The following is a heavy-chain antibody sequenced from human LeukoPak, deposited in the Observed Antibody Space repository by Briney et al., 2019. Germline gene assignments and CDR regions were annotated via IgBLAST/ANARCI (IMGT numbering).Heavy chain of an antibody. V-gene: IGHV1-2*02. CDR1: LYTFTDYH. J-gene: IGHJ4*02. CDR3: VKVYNCGDY. D-gene: IGHD2-21*01. Sequence: ASVKVSCKPSLYTFTDYHMHWVRQAPGQGREWMGWINPNSGGTNYAQKFQGRVSITRDPTTSTAYMELSRLRSDDTAVDYCVKVYNCGDYWGQGTMVTVSS. CDR2: INPNSGGT.